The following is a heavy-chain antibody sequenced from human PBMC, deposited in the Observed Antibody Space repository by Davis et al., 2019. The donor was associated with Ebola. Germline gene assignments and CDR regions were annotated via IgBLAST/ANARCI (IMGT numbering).Heavy chain of an antibody. D-gene: IGHD5-24*01. CDR1: GYSFTSSW. Sequence: PGGSLRLSCKGSGYSFTSSWIGWVRQMPGKGLECMGIIFPGDSDTRYSPSFQGQVTISADKSISTAYLQWSSLKASDTAMYYCARGTDGYNPGGYFDSWGQGTLVTVSS. J-gene: IGHJ4*02. V-gene: IGHV5-51*01. CDR2: IFPGDSDT. CDR3: ARGTDGYNPGGYFDS.